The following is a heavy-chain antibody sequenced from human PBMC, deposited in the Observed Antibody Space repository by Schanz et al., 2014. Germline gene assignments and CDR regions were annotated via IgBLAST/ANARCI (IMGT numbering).Heavy chain of an antibody. CDR2: ISYDGSNK. J-gene: IGHJ4*02. V-gene: IGHV3-30*03. CDR3: ARDRPSGYALDF. D-gene: IGHD5-12*01. CDR1: GFTFSSYG. Sequence: VQLVESGGGLVQPGGSLRLSCAVSGFTFSSYGMHWVRQAPGKGLEWVALISYDGSNKHYADSVKGRFTISRDNSKKTLYVQMNILRADDTAEYYCARDRPSGYALDFWGQGTLVTVSS.